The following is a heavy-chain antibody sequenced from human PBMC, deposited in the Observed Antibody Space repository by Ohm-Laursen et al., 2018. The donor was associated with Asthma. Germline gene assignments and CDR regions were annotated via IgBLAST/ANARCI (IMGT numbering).Heavy chain of an antibody. Sequence: SLRLSCAAFGFTFSNCGMHWVRQAPGKGLEWVAVISYVGSNKYYADSVRGRFTISRDNSKNTLYLQMNSLRAEDTAVYYCAKDKDGSGSLDFWGQGTLVTVSS. CDR3: AKDKDGSGSLDF. J-gene: IGHJ4*02. V-gene: IGHV3-30*18. CDR2: ISYVGSNK. D-gene: IGHD3-10*01. CDR1: GFTFSNCG.